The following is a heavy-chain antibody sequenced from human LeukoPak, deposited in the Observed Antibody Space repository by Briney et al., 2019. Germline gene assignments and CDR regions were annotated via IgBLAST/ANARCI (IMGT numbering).Heavy chain of an antibody. CDR2: IFSSGST. V-gene: IGHV4-59*08. J-gene: IGHJ5*02. D-gene: IGHD3-3*01. Sequence: SQTLSLTCTVSGGSINNYYWSWIRQPPGKGLEWIGYIFSSGSTNYNPSLKSRVTISVDTSNNQFSLTLTSVTAADTAVYYCARGHYDLNTWGQGTLVTVSS. CDR3: ARGHYDLNT. CDR1: GGSINNYY.